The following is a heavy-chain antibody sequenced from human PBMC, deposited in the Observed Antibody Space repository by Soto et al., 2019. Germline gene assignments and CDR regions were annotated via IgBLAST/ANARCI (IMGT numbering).Heavy chain of an antibody. J-gene: IGHJ5*02. Sequence: SQTLSLTCAISGDSVSSNTASWNWIRQSPSRGLEWLGRTYFRSKWYNDYAVSVKSRIISNPDTSNNQFTLQLNSVTPEDTAVYFCAKGDNLGPKTGYAFDPWGQGIMVT. D-gene: IGHD5-12*01. V-gene: IGHV6-1*01. CDR2: TYFRSKWYN. CDR3: AKGDNLGPKTGYAFDP. CDR1: GDSVSSNTAS.